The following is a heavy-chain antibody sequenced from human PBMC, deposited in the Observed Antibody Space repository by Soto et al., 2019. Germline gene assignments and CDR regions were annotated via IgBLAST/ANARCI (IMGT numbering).Heavy chain of an antibody. D-gene: IGHD6-19*01. CDR2: IKQDGSKK. V-gene: IGHV3-7*03. CDR1: RFTFRSCC. Sequence: GGSLRLSCAASRFTFRSCCMRWVRQAPGKGLEWVANIKQDGSKKYNVGSVKGRFTFSRDNAKKSLYVQMNSLRAEDTAVYFCANMRRAGSPRHYYHAMDVWGQGTTVTVSS. CDR3: ANMRRAGSPRHYYHAMDV. J-gene: IGHJ6*02.